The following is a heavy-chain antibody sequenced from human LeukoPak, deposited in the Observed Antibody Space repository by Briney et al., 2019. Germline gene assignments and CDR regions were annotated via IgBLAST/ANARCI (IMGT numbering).Heavy chain of an antibody. CDR2: IYNSENT. D-gene: IGHD3-22*01. Sequence: PSETLSLTCSVSSGSISTYYWSWIRQPAGEGLEWIGRIYNSENTNYNPSLRSRVAMSVDTSRNQFSLRLTSVTAADTAVYYCARGPKYSDSSGYLRAFDIWGQGIMVTVSS. CDR3: ARGPKYSDSSGYLRAFDI. V-gene: IGHV4-4*07. J-gene: IGHJ3*02. CDR1: SGSISTYY.